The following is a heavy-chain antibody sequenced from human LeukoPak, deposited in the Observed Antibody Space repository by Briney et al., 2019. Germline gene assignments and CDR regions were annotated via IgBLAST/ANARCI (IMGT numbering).Heavy chain of an antibody. V-gene: IGHV1-3*01. Sequence: ASVNVSCKASGYTFTSYAMHWVRQAPGQRLEWMGWINAGNGNTKYSQKFQGRVTITRDTSASTAYMELSSLRSEDTAVYYCATLPDYYYGMDVWGQGTTVTVSS. CDR2: INAGNGNT. CDR1: GYTFTSYA. CDR3: ATLPDYYYGMDV. J-gene: IGHJ6*02.